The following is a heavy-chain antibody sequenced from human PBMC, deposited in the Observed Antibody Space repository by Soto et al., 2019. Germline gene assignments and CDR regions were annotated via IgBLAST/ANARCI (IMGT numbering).Heavy chain of an antibody. D-gene: IGHD5-12*01. J-gene: IGHJ3*02. CDR3: ARGRIVASIQDAFDR. V-gene: IGHV1-18*01. CDR2: ISAYNGKR. CDR1: GYPFTSYG. Sequence: QGQLLQSGDEVKTPGASVRVSCRASGYPFTSYGISWVRPAPAQGLEWVAWISAYNGKRDTAQKFQGRVTMTLDTSPATAHMDLWDLTSADTAVYYCARGRIVASIQDAFDRCGQGAKGNVSS.